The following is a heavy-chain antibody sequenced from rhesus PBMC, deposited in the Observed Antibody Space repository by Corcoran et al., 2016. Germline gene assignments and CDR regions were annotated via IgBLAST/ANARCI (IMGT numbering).Heavy chain of an antibody. V-gene: IGHV3-136*01. CDR2: ISDTGKTT. CDR1: GFTFSSYD. Sequence: EVQLVESGGGLVQPGGSLRLSCAASGFTFSSYDMSWVRQAPGKGLEWVSYISDTGKTTYYADSVKGRFTISRDNAKNSLSLQMSSLRAEDTAVYYCTSEFDGYFDYWGQGVLVTVSS. J-gene: IGHJ4*01. CDR3: TSEFDGYFDY.